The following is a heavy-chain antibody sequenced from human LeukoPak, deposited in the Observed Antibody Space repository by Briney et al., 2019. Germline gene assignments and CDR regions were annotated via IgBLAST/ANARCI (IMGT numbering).Heavy chain of an antibody. D-gene: IGHD6-13*01. Sequence: SETLSLTCAVYGGSFSGYYWSWIRQPPGKGLEWIGEINHSGSTNYNPPLKSRVTISVDTSKNQFSLKLSSVTAADTAVYYCARGYSSSWYYYGMDVWGQGTTVTVPS. CDR3: ARGYSSSWYYYGMDV. J-gene: IGHJ6*02. CDR1: GGSFSGYY. V-gene: IGHV4-34*01. CDR2: INHSGST.